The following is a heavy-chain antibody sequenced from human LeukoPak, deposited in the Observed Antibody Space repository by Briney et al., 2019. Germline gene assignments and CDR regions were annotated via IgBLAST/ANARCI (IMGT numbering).Heavy chain of an antibody. CDR1: GFSLTTYG. CDR3: ARDGGSGIDY. V-gene: IGHV3-33*01. J-gene: IGHJ4*02. Sequence: GRSLRLSCAASGFSLTTYGTHWLRQAPGKGLEWVAVIWYGGSRKFYGDSVKGRFTVSRDTFENTMYLQMNSLRVEDTAVYYCARDGGSGIDYWGQGTLVTVSS. CDR2: IWYGGSRK. D-gene: IGHD3-10*01.